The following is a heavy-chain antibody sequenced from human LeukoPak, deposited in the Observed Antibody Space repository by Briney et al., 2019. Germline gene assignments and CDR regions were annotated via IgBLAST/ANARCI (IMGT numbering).Heavy chain of an antibody. CDR2: ISSSGST. D-gene: IGHD3-22*01. CDR1: GDSISSGDYY. Sequence: SETLSLTCTVSGDSISSGDYYWSWIRQPAGKGLEWIGRISSSGSTNYNPSLKSRVTISVDTSKNQFSLKLSSETAADTAVYFCARGPYSYDSSGAFDIWGQGTMVTVSS. CDR3: ARGPYSYDSSGAFDI. V-gene: IGHV4-61*02. J-gene: IGHJ3*02.